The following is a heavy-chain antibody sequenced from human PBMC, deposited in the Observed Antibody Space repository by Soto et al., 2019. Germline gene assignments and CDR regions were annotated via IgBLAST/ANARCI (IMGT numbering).Heavy chain of an antibody. D-gene: IGHD1-1*01. Sequence: RWESLTISCKGSGYSFTSYWIGWVRQMPGKGLEWMGIIYPGDSDTRYSPSFQGQVTISADKSISTAYLQWSSLKASGTAMYYCARTDNPRFHLDCWGQGVLVTV. CDR2: IYPGDSDT. V-gene: IGHV5-51*01. CDR1: GYSFTSYW. J-gene: IGHJ4*02. CDR3: ARTDNPRFHLDC.